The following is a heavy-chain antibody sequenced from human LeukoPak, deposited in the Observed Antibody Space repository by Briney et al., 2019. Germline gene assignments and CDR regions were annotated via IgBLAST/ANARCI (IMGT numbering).Heavy chain of an antibody. Sequence: SVKVSCKASGGTFSSYGISWVRQAPGQGLEWMGGIIPIFGTANYAQKFQGRVTITADKSTSTAYMELSSLRSEDTAVYYCARDPIAARPNYYYYMDVWGKGTTVTVSS. CDR2: IIPIFGTA. V-gene: IGHV1-69*06. CDR1: GGTFSSYG. J-gene: IGHJ6*03. D-gene: IGHD6-6*01. CDR3: ARDPIAARPNYYYYMDV.